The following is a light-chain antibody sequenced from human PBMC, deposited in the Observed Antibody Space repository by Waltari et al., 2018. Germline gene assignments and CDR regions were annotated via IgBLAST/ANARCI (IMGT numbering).Light chain of an antibody. J-gene: IGKJ3*01. CDR2: GTS. CDR3: QHYGYSPFT. Sequence: ELVLTQSPGTLSLSPGEIATLSCRASPSVDSNYLAWYQQKPGQAPRLLIYGTSNRATGISDRFSGSGSGTDFTLTISSLEPEDFAVYYCQHYGYSPFTFGPGTRVGVK. V-gene: IGKV3-20*01. CDR1: PSVDSNY.